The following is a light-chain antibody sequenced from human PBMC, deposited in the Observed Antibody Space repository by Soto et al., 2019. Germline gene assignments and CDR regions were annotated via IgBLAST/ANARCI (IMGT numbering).Light chain of an antibody. J-gene: IGKJ4*01. V-gene: IGKV3-20*01. CDR3: QQYGSSSPVT. CDR2: GAS. Sequence: EIVLTHSPGTLSLSPGERATLSCRAIESVRTTYLAWYHQKFGQAPRLLIYGASNRATGIPDRFSGSGSGKDFTITISRLEPEDLAVYYCQQYGSSSPVTFGGGTKVDIK. CDR1: ESVRTTY.